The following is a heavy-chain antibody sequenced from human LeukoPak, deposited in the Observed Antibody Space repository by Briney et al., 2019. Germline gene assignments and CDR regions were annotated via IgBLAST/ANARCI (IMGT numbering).Heavy chain of an antibody. J-gene: IGHJ4*02. CDR1: GFTFSSYG. Sequence: GGCLRLSCAASGFTFSSYGLHWVRQAPRKGLEWVAVISYDGSNKYYADSVKGRFTISRDNSKNTLYLQMTSLRAEDTAVYYCVKGRGDYWGQGTLVTVSS. CDR2: ISYDGSNK. CDR3: VKGRGDY. V-gene: IGHV3-30*18.